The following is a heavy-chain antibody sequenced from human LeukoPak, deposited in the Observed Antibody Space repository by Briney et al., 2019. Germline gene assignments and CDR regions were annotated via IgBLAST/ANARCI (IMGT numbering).Heavy chain of an antibody. CDR3: ARWLGAIAWPYYFDY. D-gene: IGHD3-16*02. CDR2: FSSSSEFI. V-gene: IGHV3-21*01. J-gene: IGHJ4*02. Sequence: FSSSSEFIYYADSVKGRFTISRDNARNSLYLQMNSLRAEDAAVYYCARWLGAIAWPYYFDYWGQATLVTVSS.